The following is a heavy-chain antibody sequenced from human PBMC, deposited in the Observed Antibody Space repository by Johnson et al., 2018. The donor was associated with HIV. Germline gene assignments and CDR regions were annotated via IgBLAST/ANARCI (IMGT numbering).Heavy chain of an antibody. CDR1: GITVNTNY. J-gene: IGHJ3*02. CDR2: IYSGGST. D-gene: IGHD6-19*01. CDR3: AKDRGGGWYGEYSFDI. V-gene: IGHV3-66*02. Sequence: VLLVESGGGLVQSGGSLRLSCAASGITVNTNYMSWVRRAPGKGLEWVSVIYSGGSTYYADSVKGRFTISRDNSKNTLYLQMNSLRAEDTAVYYCAKDRGGGWYGEYSFDIWGQGTMVTVSS.